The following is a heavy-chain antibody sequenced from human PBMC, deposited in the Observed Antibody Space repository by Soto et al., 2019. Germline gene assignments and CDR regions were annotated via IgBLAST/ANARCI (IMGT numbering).Heavy chain of an antibody. D-gene: IGHD3-9*01. J-gene: IGHJ4*02. CDR3: AKDLNPLDYDILTGPYYFDY. CDR2: ISGSGGST. Sequence: GGSLRLSCAASGFTFSSYAMSWVRQAPGKGLEWVSAISGSGGSTYYADSVKGRFTISRDNSKNTLYLQMNSLRAEDTAVYYCAKDLNPLDYDILTGPYYFDYWGQGTLVTVSS. CDR1: GFTFSSYA. V-gene: IGHV3-23*01.